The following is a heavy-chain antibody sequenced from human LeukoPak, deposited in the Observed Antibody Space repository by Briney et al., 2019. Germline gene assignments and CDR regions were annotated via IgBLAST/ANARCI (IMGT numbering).Heavy chain of an antibody. CDR1: GGTFSSYA. Sequence: GSSVKVSCKASGGTFSSYAISWVRQAPGQGLEWMGGIIPIFGTANYAQKFQGRVTVTADESTSTAYMELSSLRSEDTAVYYCARDRMTKDAFDIWGQGTMVTVSS. D-gene: IGHD4-11*01. CDR2: IIPIFGTA. J-gene: IGHJ3*02. V-gene: IGHV1-69*01. CDR3: ARDRMTKDAFDI.